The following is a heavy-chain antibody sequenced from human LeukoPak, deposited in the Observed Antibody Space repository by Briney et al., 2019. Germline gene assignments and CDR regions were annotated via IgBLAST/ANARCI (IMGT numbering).Heavy chain of an antibody. D-gene: IGHD6-19*01. Sequence: SETLSLTCSVSGGSISSSSYYWGWIRQPPGKGLEWIGNIYYSGSTYYIPSLKSRVTISVDTSKNQFSLKLTSVTAADTAVYYCAHSSGWYGRTLGYWGQGTLVTVSS. CDR1: GGSISSSSYY. CDR3: AHSSGWYGRTLGY. CDR2: IYYSGST. V-gene: IGHV4-39*01. J-gene: IGHJ4*02.